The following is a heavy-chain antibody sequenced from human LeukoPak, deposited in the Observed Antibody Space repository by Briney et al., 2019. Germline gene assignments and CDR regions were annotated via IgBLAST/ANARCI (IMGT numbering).Heavy chain of an antibody. CDR3: AKQSGWYYFDY. J-gene: IGHJ4*02. D-gene: IGHD6-19*01. CDR1: GFTFSSYG. V-gene: IGHV3-23*01. Sequence: GGSLRLSCAASGFTFSSYGMSWVRQAPGKGLEWVSTISGSGGSTYYADSVKGRFTISRDNSKNTLSLQMNSLRAEDTAVYYCAKQSGWYYFDYWGQGTLVTVSS. CDR2: ISGSGGST.